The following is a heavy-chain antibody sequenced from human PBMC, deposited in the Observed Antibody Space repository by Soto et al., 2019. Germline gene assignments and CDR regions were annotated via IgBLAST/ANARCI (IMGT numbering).Heavy chain of an antibody. CDR2: ISAYNGNT. V-gene: IGHV1-18*01. CDR3: ARDLGLKVVTVMDV. D-gene: IGHD2-2*01. J-gene: IGHJ6*02. Sequence: GASVKVSCKASGYTFTSYGISWVRQAPGQGLEWMGWISAYNGNTNYAQKLQGRVTMTTDTSTSTAYMELRSLRSDDTAVYYCARDLGLKVVTVMDVWGQGTTVTVSS. CDR1: GYTFTSYG.